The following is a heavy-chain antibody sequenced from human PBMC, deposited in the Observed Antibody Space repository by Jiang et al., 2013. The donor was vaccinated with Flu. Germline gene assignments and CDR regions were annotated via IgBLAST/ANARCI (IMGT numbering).Heavy chain of an antibody. CDR3: ARDYHDSSGYTWFDP. CDR2: IYYSVST. CDR1: GDSVNTGDYY. Sequence: GLVKPSETLSLTCTVSGDSVNTGDYYWSWIRQPPGKGLEWLGYIYYSVSTNYNPSLKSRVTISVDTSKNQFSLKLTSVTAADMAVYFCARDYHDSSGYTWFDPWGQGTLVTVSS. V-gene: IGHV4-61*08. J-gene: IGHJ5*02. D-gene: IGHD3-22*01.